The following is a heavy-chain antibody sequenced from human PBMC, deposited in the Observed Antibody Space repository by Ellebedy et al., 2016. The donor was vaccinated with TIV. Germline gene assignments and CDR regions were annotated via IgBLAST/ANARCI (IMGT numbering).Heavy chain of an antibody. D-gene: IGHD1-7*01. CDR3: ARSNWNYDY. CDR2: ISSDGSST. Sequence: GGSLRLSXAASGFTFSNYTMHWVRQAPGKGPVWVSRISSDGSSTDYADSVKGRFTISRDNAKNTLYLQMNSLGVEDTAVYYCARSNWNYDYWGQGTLVTVSS. J-gene: IGHJ4*02. CDR1: GFTFSNYT. V-gene: IGHV3-74*01.